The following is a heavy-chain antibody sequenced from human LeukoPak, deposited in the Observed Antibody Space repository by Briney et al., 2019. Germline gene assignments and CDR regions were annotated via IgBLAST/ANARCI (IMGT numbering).Heavy chain of an antibody. CDR1: GFTVSSSY. D-gene: IGHD6-13*01. J-gene: IGHJ4*02. V-gene: IGHV4-39*07. CDR2: IYYSGST. Sequence: GSLRLSCAASGFTVSSSYISWVRQAPGKGLEWIGSIYYSGSTYYNPSLKSRVTISVDTSKNQFSLKLSSVTAADTAVYYCARDAAKAQLAYFDYWGQGTLVTVSS. CDR3: ARDAAKAQLAYFDY.